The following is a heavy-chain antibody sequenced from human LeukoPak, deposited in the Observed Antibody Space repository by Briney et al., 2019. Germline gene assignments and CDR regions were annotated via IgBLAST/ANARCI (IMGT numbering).Heavy chain of an antibody. Sequence: PRASVKVSCKASGYTFTSYYMHWVRQAPGQGLEWMGWINPNSGGTNYAQKFQGRVTMTRDTSISTAYMELSRLGSDDTAVYYCARVVLRYFDWSYNWFDPWGQGTLVTVSS. CDR2: INPNSGGT. CDR1: GYTFTSYY. D-gene: IGHD3-9*01. CDR3: ARVVLRYFDWSYNWFDP. J-gene: IGHJ5*02. V-gene: IGHV1-2*02.